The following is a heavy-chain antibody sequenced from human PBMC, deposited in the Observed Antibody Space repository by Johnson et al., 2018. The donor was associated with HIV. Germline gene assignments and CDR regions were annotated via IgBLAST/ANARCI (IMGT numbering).Heavy chain of an antibody. J-gene: IGHJ3*02. CDR2: VSFDGGNK. D-gene: IGHD3-22*01. CDR1: GFTFSNYV. V-gene: IGHV3-30-3*01. Sequence: QVQLVESGGGVVQPGRSLRLSCAASGFTFSNYVMNWFRQAPGRGLEGVALVSFDGGNKYFADSVKGRLTISRDNSKNTLFLQMNSLRPEDTAVYYCGRRVYDSSAFDIWGQGTLVTVSS. CDR3: GRRVYDSSAFDI.